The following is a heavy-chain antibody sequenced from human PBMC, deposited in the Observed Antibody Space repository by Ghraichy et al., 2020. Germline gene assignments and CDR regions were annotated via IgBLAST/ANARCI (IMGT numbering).Heavy chain of an antibody. D-gene: IGHD6-19*01. CDR1: GGSISSYY. J-gene: IGHJ6*02. CDR2: IYYSGST. V-gene: IGHV4-59*01. Sequence: SETLSLTCTVSGGSISSYYWSWIRQPPGKGLEWIGYIYYSGSTNYNPSLKSRVTISVDTSKNQFSLKLSSVTAADTAVYYCARVWLGIPYYYGMDVWGQGTTVTVSS. CDR3: ARVWLGIPYYYGMDV.